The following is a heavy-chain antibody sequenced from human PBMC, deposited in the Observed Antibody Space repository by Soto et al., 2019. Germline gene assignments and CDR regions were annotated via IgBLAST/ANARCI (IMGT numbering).Heavy chain of an antibody. CDR2: MFHSGGA. J-gene: IGHJ4*02. V-gene: IGHV4-4*02. Sequence: SETLSLTCVVSDGSISTYEWWTVVRQPPGKGLEWIGKMFHSGGADYSPSLKSRVTISADSSKNHFSLRLTAVTAADTAVYYCATGNVDSMLDSWGQGTPVTVSS. CDR1: DGSISTYEW. CDR3: ATGNVDSMLDS. D-gene: IGHD3-3*01.